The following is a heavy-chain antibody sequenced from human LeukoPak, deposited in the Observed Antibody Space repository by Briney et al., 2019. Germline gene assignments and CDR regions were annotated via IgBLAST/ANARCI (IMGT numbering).Heavy chain of an antibody. V-gene: IGHV4-61*02. CDR1: GGSFSSGSYY. Sequence: SQTLSLTCTVSGGSFSSGSYYWSWIRRPAGKGLEWIGRIYTSGSTNYNPSLKSRVTISVDTSKNQFSLKLSSVTAADAAVYYCARGGGDWGSHQSDYWGQGTLVTVSS. CDR3: ARGGGDWGSHQSDY. CDR2: IYTSGST. J-gene: IGHJ4*02. D-gene: IGHD2-21*01.